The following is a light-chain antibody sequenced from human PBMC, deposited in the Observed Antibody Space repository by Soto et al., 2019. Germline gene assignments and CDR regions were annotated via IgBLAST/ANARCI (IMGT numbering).Light chain of an antibody. V-gene: IGLV1-40*01. Sequence: QSVLTQPPSVSGAPGQRVTISCTGSSSKIGAGYDVHWYQQLPGTAPKLLIYGNSNRPSGVPDRFSGSKSGTSASLAITGLQAEDEADYYCQSYDSSLSGPHYGFGTGTKVTVL. CDR2: GNS. CDR3: QSYDSSLSGPHYG. CDR1: SSKIGAGYD. J-gene: IGLJ1*01.